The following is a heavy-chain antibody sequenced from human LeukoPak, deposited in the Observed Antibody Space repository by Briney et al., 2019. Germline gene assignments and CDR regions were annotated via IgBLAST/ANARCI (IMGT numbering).Heavy chain of an antibody. D-gene: IGHD5-18*01. CDR3: ARGNPGDAMVLDY. Sequence: PGGSLRLSCAASGFIFSSYAMSWIRQPPGKGLEWIGYIYYSGSTNYNPSLKSRVTISVDTSKNQFSLKLSSVTAADTAVYYCARGNPGDAMVLDYWGQGTLVTVSS. J-gene: IGHJ4*02. CDR1: GFIFSSYA. V-gene: IGHV4-59*01. CDR2: IYYSGST.